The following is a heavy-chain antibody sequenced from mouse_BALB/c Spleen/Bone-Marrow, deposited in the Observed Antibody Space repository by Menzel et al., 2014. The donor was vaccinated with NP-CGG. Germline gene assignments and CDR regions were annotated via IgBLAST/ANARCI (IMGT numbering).Heavy chain of an antibody. V-gene: IGHV5-6*01. CDR1: GFTFSSYG. CDR2: ISSGGSYT. CDR3: ARGGGAYYGNYWFAY. Sequence: EVKLVESGGDLVKPGGSLKLSCAASGFTFSSYGMSWVRQTPDKRLEWVATISSGGSYTYYPDSVKGRFTTSRDNAKNTLYLQMSSLKSEDTAMYYCARGGGAYYGNYWFAYWGQGTLVTVSA. D-gene: IGHD2-10*01. J-gene: IGHJ3*01.